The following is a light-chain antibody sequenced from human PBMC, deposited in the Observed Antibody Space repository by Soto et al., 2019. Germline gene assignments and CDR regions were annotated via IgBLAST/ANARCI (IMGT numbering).Light chain of an antibody. CDR3: QQLKSYPIT. V-gene: IGKV1-9*01. Sequence: IQLTQSPSSLSASVGDRVTLTCRASQGISSYVAWYQQKPGKAPKLLIYAASTLQGGVPSRFSGSGSGTDFTLTITSLQPEDFATYYCQQLKSYPITFGQGTRLEIK. J-gene: IGKJ5*01. CDR2: AAS. CDR1: QGISSY.